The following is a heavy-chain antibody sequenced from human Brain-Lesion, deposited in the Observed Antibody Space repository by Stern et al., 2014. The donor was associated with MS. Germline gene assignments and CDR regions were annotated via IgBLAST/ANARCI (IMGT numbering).Heavy chain of an antibody. CDR3: ATGIGLWAFDY. V-gene: IGHV1-24*01. D-gene: IGHD7-27*01. CDR1: GYTLTELS. J-gene: IGHJ4*02. CDR2: YDLEDGEI. Sequence: VQLVESGAEVKKPGASVNVSCKLSGYTLTELSMHWVRQAPGKGLEWMGGYDLEDGEIMYAQKFQGRVNMTEDTSTDTAYMELSSLRSEDTAVYYCATGIGLWAFDYWGQGTLVTVSS.